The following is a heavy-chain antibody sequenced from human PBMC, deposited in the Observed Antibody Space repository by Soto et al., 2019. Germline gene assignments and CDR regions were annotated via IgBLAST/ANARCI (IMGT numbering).Heavy chain of an antibody. V-gene: IGHV4-31*03. CDR3: ARGGWDAMLPPLSDY. CDR2: IYYSGST. Sequence: QVQLQESGPGLVKPSQILSLTCTVSDGSISSGGYYWSWIRQHPGKDLEWIGYIYYSGSTYYNPSLKSRVTISVDTSKNQFSLKLSSVTAADTAVYYCARGGWDAMLPPLSDYWGQGTLVTVSS. CDR1: DGSISSGGYY. D-gene: IGHD2-2*01. J-gene: IGHJ4*02.